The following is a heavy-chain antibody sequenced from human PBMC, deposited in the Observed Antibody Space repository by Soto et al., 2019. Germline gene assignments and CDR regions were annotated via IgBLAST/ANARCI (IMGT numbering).Heavy chain of an antibody. V-gene: IGHV3-30*18. CDR3: AKESGSSAEFDY. Sequence: LRLSCAASGFTFSSYGMHWVRQAPGKGLEWVAVISYDGSNKYYADSVKGRFTISRDNSKNTLYLQMNSLRAEDTAVYYCAKESGSSAEFDYWGQGTLVTVSS. CDR2: ISYDGSNK. CDR1: GFTFSSYG. J-gene: IGHJ4*02. D-gene: IGHD6-6*01.